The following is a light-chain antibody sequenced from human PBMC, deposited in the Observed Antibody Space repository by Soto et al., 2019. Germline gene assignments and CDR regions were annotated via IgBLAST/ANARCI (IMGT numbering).Light chain of an antibody. V-gene: IGKV2D-29*02. Sequence: DVVMSQTPLSLSVAPGQPASISCNSSQSLLHITVETFLFWYLQKPGQSPQLLIYEVYTRVSGVTDRFSGSGSGTDFTLEISRVETDDVVIYYCMQSTQLPHTFGQGTRLDNK. J-gene: IGKJ5*01. CDR3: MQSTQLPHT. CDR2: EVY. CDR1: QSLLHITVETF.